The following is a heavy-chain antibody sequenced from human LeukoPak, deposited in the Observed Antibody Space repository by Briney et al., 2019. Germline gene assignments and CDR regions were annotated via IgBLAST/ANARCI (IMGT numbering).Heavy chain of an antibody. V-gene: IGHV1-2*02. J-gene: IGHJ4*02. CDR3: ARYYIEGRCFDY. CDR2: INPSSGGT. D-gene: IGHD3-10*01. Sequence: ASVKVSCKASGYTFTSYAMHWVRQAPGQGLEWMGWINPSSGGTNYAQKFQGRVTMTRDTSIRTAYMELSRLRSDDTAMYYCARYYIEGRCFDYWGQGTLVTVSS. CDR1: GYTFTSYA.